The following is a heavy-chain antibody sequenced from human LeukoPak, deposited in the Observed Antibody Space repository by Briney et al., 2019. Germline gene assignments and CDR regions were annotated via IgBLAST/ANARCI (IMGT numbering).Heavy chain of an antibody. Sequence: GGSLRLSCAPPGFTFSRHGMHWVRQAPGKGLEWVAIISNDGSRKYYAHSVEGRFTISRDNSKNTLYLQMDSLRAEDTAVYYCARDRAWNYFDYWGQGTLVTVSS. CDR2: ISNDGSRK. V-gene: IGHV3-30*03. J-gene: IGHJ4*02. D-gene: IGHD3-3*01. CDR1: GFTFSRHG. CDR3: ARDRAWNYFDY.